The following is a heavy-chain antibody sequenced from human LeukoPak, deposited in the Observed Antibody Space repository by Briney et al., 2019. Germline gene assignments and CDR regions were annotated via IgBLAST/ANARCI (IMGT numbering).Heavy chain of an antibody. Sequence: PGGSLRLSCAASGFTFSGYEMNWVRQAPGKGLEWVSYISSSGTTIYYADSVKGRFTISRDNAKNSLYLQMNSLRVEDTAVYYCARDVDYNYDGTAYYSFQHWGQGTLVTVSS. CDR3: ARDVDYNYDGTAYYSFQH. CDR1: GFTFSGYE. CDR2: ISSSGTTI. J-gene: IGHJ1*01. V-gene: IGHV3-48*03. D-gene: IGHD3-22*01.